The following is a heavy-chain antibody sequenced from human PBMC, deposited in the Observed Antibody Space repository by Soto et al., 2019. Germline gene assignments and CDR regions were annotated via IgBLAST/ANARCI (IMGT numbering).Heavy chain of an antibody. V-gene: IGHV3-23*01. D-gene: IGHD3-3*01. CDR2: ISYSGSNT. CDR1: GFTFSSHA. Sequence: EVQLLESGGGLVQPEGSLRLSCAASGFTFSSHAMRWVRQAPGKGLEWVSAISYSGSNTYYTDSVKGRFTISRDNSKNTLDLQMNSLRVEDTAIYYCAKRFTLFGEVKLTPDFDYWGQGTLVTVSS. CDR3: AKRFTLFGEVKLTPDFDY. J-gene: IGHJ4*02.